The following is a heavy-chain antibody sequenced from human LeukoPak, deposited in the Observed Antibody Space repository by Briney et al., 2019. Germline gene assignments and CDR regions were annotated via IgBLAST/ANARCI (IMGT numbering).Heavy chain of an antibody. CDR1: GYTFTGYY. D-gene: IGHD3-22*01. J-gene: IGHJ6*02. CDR2: INPNSGGT. CDR3: ARVLTVVAPKGHYYYGMDV. Sequence: ASVKVSCKASGYTFTGYYMHWVRQAPGQGLEWMGWINPNSGGTNYAQKFQGRVTMTRDTSISTAYMELSRLRSDDTAVYYCARVLTVVAPKGHYYYGMDVWGQGTTVTVSS. V-gene: IGHV1-2*02.